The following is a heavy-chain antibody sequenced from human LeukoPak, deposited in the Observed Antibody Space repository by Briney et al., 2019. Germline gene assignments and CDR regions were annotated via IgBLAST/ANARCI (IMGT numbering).Heavy chain of an antibody. CDR1: GFTFSSYW. V-gene: IGHV3-7*01. J-gene: IGHJ4*02. Sequence: GGSLRLSCAASGFTFSSYWMSWVRQAPGKGLEWVANIKQDGSEKYYVDSVKGRFTISRDNAKNSLYLQMNSLRAEDTAVYYCARVGDTYYDFWSGYYTRTFDYWGQGTLVTVSS. D-gene: IGHD3-3*01. CDR3: ARVGDTYYDFWSGYYTRTFDY. CDR2: IKQDGSEK.